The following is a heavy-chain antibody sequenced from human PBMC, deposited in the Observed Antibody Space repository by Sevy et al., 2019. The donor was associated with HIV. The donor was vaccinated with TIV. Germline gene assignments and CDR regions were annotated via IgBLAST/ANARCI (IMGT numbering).Heavy chain of an antibody. V-gene: IGHV3-9*01. J-gene: IGHJ4*02. Sequence: GGSLRLSCTASGFKFDDYAMHWVRQPPGKGLEWVSGITWDGGRTGYADSVKGRFIISRDNTKSSLYLQMNSLRDEDTALYYCAKDLRRGDILTGYLNYWGQGILVTVSS. CDR3: AKDLRRGDILTGYLNY. D-gene: IGHD3-9*01. CDR1: GFKFDDYA. CDR2: ITWDGGRT.